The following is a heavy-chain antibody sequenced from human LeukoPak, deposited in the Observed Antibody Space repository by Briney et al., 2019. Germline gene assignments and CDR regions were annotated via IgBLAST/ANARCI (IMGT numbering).Heavy chain of an antibody. CDR2: IKKDGSEI. CDR3: ARGPGYLTDY. V-gene: IGHV3-7*04. D-gene: IGHD3-9*01. J-gene: IGHJ4*02. Sequence: PGGSLRLSCAASGFTLSNYRLTWVRQAPGKGLEWVANIKKDGSEIKYVDSVKGRFTISRDNTKNSLYLQMNSLRAEDTAVYYCARGPGYLTDYWGQGTLVTVSS. CDR1: GFTLSNYR.